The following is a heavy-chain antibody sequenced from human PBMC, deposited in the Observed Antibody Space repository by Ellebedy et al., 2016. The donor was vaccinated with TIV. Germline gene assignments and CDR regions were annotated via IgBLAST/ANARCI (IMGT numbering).Heavy chain of an antibody. D-gene: IGHD3-16*01. CDR1: GYALTHYG. CDR2: INGGDGYP. J-gene: IGHJ4*02. CDR3: ARSDDAWGIDF. V-gene: IGHV1-3*01. Sequence: AASVKVSCKASGYALTHYGLHWVRQAPGQGLEWLAWINGGDGYPKYSWKFQGRVSFTRDTSATTAYMELSSLTSEDTAVYYCARSDDAWGIDFWGQGTLVTVSS.